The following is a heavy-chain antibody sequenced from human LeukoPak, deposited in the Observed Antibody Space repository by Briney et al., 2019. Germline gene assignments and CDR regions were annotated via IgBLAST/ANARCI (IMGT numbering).Heavy chain of an antibody. CDR2: INPNSGGT. CDR3: AKSGDFWSGYYTY. D-gene: IGHD3-3*01. CDR1: GYTFTGYY. Sequence: ASVKVSYKASGYTFTGYYMHWVRQAPGQGLEWMGWINPNSGGTNYAQKFQGRVTMTRDTSISTAYMELSRLRSDDTAVYYCAKSGDFWSGYYTYWGQGTLVTVSS. V-gene: IGHV1-2*02. J-gene: IGHJ4*02.